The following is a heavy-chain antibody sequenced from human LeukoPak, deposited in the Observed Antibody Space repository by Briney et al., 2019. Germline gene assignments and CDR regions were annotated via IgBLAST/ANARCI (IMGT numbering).Heavy chain of an antibody. CDR3: ARTRGYYDSSGYLYYYYMDV. CDR1: GGSISSYY. CDR2: IYYSGST. Sequence: SETLSLTCTVSGGSISSYYWSWIRQPPGKGLEWIGYIYYSGSTNYNPSLKSRVTISVDTSKNQFSLKLSSVTAADTAVYYCARTRGYYDSSGYLYYYYMDVWGKGTTVTVSS. V-gene: IGHV4-59*01. J-gene: IGHJ6*03. D-gene: IGHD3-22*01.